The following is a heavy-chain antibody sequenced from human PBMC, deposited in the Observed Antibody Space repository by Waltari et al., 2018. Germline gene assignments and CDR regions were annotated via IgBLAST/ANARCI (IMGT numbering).Heavy chain of an antibody. D-gene: IGHD5-12*01. CDR3: ARDPPRSFGGYDS. J-gene: IGHJ4*02. V-gene: IGHV1-2*02. Sequence: QVQLVQSGSEAQKPGASVKVSCKASGNTSSGCFFHWVRQAPVQGLEWMGWIDANSGGTSYAQQFQGRVTLTRDTSITTAYMDLSSLTSDDTAIYYCARDPPRSFGGYDSWGQGTLVTVSS. CDR2: IDANSGGT. CDR1: GNTSSGCF.